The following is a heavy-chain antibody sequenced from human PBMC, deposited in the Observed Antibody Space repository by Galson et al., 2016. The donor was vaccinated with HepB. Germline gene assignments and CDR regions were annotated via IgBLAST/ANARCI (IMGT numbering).Heavy chain of an antibody. CDR2: TYYRSKWYN. CDR3: ARQYSSSSFYYGMDV. Sequence: CAISGDSVSSNSATWNWIRQSPSRGLGWLGRTYYRSKWYNDYAVSVKGRVTINPDTSTNQFSLHLNSVTPEDTAVYYCARQYSSSSFYYGMDVWGQGATVTVSS. V-gene: IGHV6-1*01. CDR1: GDSVSSNSAT. D-gene: IGHD6-6*01. J-gene: IGHJ6*02.